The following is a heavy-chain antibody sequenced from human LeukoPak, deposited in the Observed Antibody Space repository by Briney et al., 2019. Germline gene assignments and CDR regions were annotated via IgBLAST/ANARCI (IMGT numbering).Heavy chain of an antibody. CDR2: INQGGRT. Sequence: PSETLSLTCAVNGGSFSDYLWTWIRHSPGKGLEWIGEINQGGRTNFNPSLKSRVTISADRSNYHFSLTLRSVTAADTAVYYCARGQRVWFGELMTSFSYFYIDVWGRGTTVIVSS. D-gene: IGHD3-10*01. CDR1: GGSFSDYL. V-gene: IGHV4-34*01. CDR3: ARGQRVWFGELMTSFSYFYIDV. J-gene: IGHJ6*03.